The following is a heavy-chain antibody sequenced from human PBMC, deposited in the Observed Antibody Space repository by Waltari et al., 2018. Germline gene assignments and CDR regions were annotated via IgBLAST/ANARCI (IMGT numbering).Heavy chain of an antibody. CDR3: VRDSSGTY. J-gene: IGHJ4*02. CDR1: GFTFSSHW. D-gene: IGHD3-22*01. Sequence: EVQLVESGGGLVQPGGSLRLSCAASGFTFSSHWMYWVGQTPGTGLVGVSGINGDGSSTGYADSVKGRVTISRDNAKNTLYLQMNSLRAEDTAVYYCVRDSSGTYWGQGTQVTVSS. V-gene: IGHV3-74*01. CDR2: INGDGSST.